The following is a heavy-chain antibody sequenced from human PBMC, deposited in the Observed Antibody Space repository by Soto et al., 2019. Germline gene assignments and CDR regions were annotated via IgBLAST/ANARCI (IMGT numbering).Heavy chain of an antibody. CDR3: AKDYRGGIESGSGSYPSYFDY. V-gene: IGHV3-30*18. CDR2: ISYDGSNK. CDR1: GFTFSSYG. Sequence: QVQLVESGGGVVQPGRSLRLSCAASGFTFSSYGMHWVRQAPGKGLEWVAVISYDGSNKYYADSVKCRFTISRDNSKYTLYLQMNSLRAEDTAVYYCAKDYRGGIESGSGSYPSYFDYWGHGTLVTVSS. J-gene: IGHJ4*01. D-gene: IGHD3-10*01.